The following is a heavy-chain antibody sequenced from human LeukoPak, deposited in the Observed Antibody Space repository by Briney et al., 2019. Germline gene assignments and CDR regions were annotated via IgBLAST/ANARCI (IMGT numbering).Heavy chain of an antibody. Sequence: GRSLRLSCAPSGFTFSSYAMHWVRQAPGKGLEWVAVISYDGSNKYYADSVKGRFTISRDNSKNTLYLQMNSLRAEDTAVYYCARDPYYYDNSADYWGQGTLVTVSS. CDR1: GFTFSSYA. CDR3: ARDPYYYDNSADY. CDR2: ISYDGSNK. D-gene: IGHD3-22*01. V-gene: IGHV3-30-3*01. J-gene: IGHJ4*02.